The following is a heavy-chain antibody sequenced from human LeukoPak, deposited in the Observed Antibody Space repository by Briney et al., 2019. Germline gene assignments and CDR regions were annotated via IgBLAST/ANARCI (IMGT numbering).Heavy chain of an antibody. CDR1: GFTFSSYD. D-gene: IGHD1-1*01. Sequence: QSGGSLRLSCAASGFTFSSYDMSWVRRAPGKGLEWVSAISGSGGSAYYADSVKGRFTISRDKSENTLYLQMNSLRAEDTALYYCAKDASSGTYFDYWGQGTLVTVSS. CDR3: AKDASSGTYFDY. CDR2: ISGSGGSA. V-gene: IGHV3-23*01. J-gene: IGHJ4*02.